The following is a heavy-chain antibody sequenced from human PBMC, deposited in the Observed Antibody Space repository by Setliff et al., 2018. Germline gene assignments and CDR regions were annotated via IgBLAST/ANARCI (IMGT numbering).Heavy chain of an antibody. CDR3: ARGKTFFGAFIRAFDI. D-gene: IGHD3-3*01. Sequence: SETLSLTCAVYGGSFSGYYWSWIRQPPGKGLEWIGEINHSGSTNYNPSLKSRVTISVDPSKNQFSLKLSSVTAADTAVYHCARGKTFFGAFIRAFDIWGQGRMVTVSS. V-gene: IGHV4-34*01. J-gene: IGHJ3*02. CDR1: GGSFSGYY. CDR2: INHSGST.